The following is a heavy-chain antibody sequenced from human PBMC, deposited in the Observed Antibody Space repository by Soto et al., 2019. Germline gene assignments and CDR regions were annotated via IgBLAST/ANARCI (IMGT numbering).Heavy chain of an antibody. Sequence: PGESLNLSCKGSGYIFTSYWIVWGRRIPGKGLEWMGIIYPGDSDTRYSPSFQGQVTISADKSISTAYLQWSSLKASDTAMYYCARSPHYYDSSGLDYWGQGTLVTVSS. D-gene: IGHD3-22*01. CDR2: IYPGDSDT. CDR3: ARSPHYYDSSGLDY. J-gene: IGHJ4*02. V-gene: IGHV5-51*01. CDR1: GYIFTSYW.